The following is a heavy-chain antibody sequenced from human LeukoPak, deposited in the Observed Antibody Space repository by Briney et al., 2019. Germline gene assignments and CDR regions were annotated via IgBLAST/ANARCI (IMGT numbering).Heavy chain of an antibody. CDR1: GFTFSRYW. CDR3: ARDGDGWNFDY. V-gene: IGHV3-74*01. Sequence: PGGSLRLSCAVSGFTFSRYWMHWVRPAPGKGLVWVSRIKADGSETNYADSVKGRFTVSRDNAKNTLYLQLNSLRVEDTAVYYCARDGDGWNFDYWGQGTLVTVSS. J-gene: IGHJ4*02. CDR2: IKADGSET. D-gene: IGHD5-24*01.